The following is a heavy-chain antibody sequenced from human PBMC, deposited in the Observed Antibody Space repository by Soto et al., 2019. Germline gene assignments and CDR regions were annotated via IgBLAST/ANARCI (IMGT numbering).Heavy chain of an antibody. Sequence: QVQLVQSGAEVKKPGASVKVSCKASGYTFTSYAMHWVRQAPGQRLEWMGWINAGNGNTKYSQKFQGRVTITRDTSASTAYMELSSLRSEDTAVYYCARARRFWSGYYYYYMDVWGKGTTVTVSS. CDR2: INAGNGNT. CDR3: ARARRFWSGYYYYYMDV. CDR1: GYTFTSYA. V-gene: IGHV1-3*01. D-gene: IGHD3-3*01. J-gene: IGHJ6*03.